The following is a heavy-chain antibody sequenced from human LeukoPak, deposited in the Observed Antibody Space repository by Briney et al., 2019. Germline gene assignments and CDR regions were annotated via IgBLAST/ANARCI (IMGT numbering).Heavy chain of an antibody. V-gene: IGHV3-7*01. D-gene: IGHD3-22*01. CDR1: GFTFSSYW. CDR3: ASVGYGDYYDSSGNY. J-gene: IGHJ4*02. CDR2: IKQDGSEK. Sequence: TGGSLRLSCAASGFTFSSYWMSWVRQAPGKGLEWVANIKQDGSEKYYVDSVKGRFTISRDNAKNSLYLQMNSLRAEDTAVYYCASVGYGDYYDSSGNYWGQGTLVTVSS.